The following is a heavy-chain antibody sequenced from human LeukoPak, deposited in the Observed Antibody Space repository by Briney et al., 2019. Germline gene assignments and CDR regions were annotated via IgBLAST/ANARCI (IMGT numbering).Heavy chain of an antibody. V-gene: IGHV3-20*04. D-gene: IGHD7-27*01. CDR2: INWNGGST. J-gene: IGHJ4*02. CDR3: AKDGPSTGVAGY. Sequence: GGSLRLSCAASGFTFDDYGMTWVRQAPGKGLEWVSGINWNGGSTGYADSVKGRFTISRDNAKNSLSLQMNSLRAEDTAVYYCAKDGPSTGVAGYWGQGTLVTVSS. CDR1: GFTFDDYG.